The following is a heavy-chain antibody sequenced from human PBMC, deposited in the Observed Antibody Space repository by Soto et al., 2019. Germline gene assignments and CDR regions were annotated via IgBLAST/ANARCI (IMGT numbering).Heavy chain of an antibody. CDR1: GGSISSYY. J-gene: IGHJ4*02. CDR3: ARVILGTVTGTGSYFDY. CDR2: IYYSGST. V-gene: IGHV4-59*01. Sequence: SETLSLTCTVSGGSISSYYWSWIRQPPGKGLEWIGYIYYSGSTNYNPSLKSRVTISVDTSKNQFSLKLSSVTAADTAVYYCARVILGTVTGTGSYFDYWGQGTLVTVSS. D-gene: IGHD4-17*01.